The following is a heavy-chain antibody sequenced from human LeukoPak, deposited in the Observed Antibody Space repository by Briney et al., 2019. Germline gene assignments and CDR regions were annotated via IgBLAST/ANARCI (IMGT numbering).Heavy chain of an antibody. CDR1: GFTFSSYG. CDR2: IRYDGSNK. CDR3: AKDGWDYDILTGYSSTIDY. Sequence: QSGGSLRLSCAASGFTFSSYGMHWVRQAPGKGLEWVAFIRYDGSNKYYADSVKGRFTISRDNSKNTLYLQMNSLRAEDTAVYYCAKDGWDYDILTGYSSTIDYWGQGTLVTVPS. V-gene: IGHV3-30*02. J-gene: IGHJ4*02. D-gene: IGHD3-9*01.